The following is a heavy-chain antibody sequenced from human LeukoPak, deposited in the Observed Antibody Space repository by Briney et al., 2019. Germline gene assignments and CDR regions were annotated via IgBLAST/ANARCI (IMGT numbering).Heavy chain of an antibody. CDR3: AKDRSPWYSSSSPFDY. Sequence: GGSLRLSCAASAFTFSNYYMSWVRQAPGKGLEWVANIKQDGSEKWYADSVKGRFTISRDNAKNSLYLQMNSLRAEDTAVYYCAKDRSPWYSSSSPFDYWGQGTLVTVSS. J-gene: IGHJ4*02. CDR1: AFTFSNYY. V-gene: IGHV3-7*03. D-gene: IGHD6-6*01. CDR2: IKQDGSEK.